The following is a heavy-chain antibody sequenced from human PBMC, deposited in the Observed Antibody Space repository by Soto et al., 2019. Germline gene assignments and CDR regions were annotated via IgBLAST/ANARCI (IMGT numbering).Heavy chain of an antibody. CDR1: GFTFSSYA. J-gene: IGHJ6*02. CDR3: AKDSGSVWYYYYGMDV. D-gene: IGHD1-26*01. V-gene: IGHV3-23*01. CDR2: ISGSGGST. Sequence: GGSLRLSCAASGFTFSSYAMSWVRQAPGKGLEWVSAISGSGGSTYYADSVKGRFTISRDNSKNTLYLQMNSLRAEDTAVYYCAKDSGSVWYYYYGMDVWGQGTTVTV.